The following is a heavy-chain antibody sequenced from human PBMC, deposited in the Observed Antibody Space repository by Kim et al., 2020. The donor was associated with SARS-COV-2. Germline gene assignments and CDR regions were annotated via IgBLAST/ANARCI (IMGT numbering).Heavy chain of an antibody. D-gene: IGHD3-10*01. J-gene: IGHJ6*02. CDR1: GFTFSSYS. Sequence: GGSLRLSCAASGFTFSSYSLNWVRQFPGKGLEWVSSISTNSNYIYYADSVKGRFTISRDNAKNSLYLQMNSLRAEDTAVYYCARDGWGGAPFYYFGMDVWGQGATVTVSS. V-gene: IGHV3-21*01. CDR2: ISTNSNYI. CDR3: ARDGWGGAPFYYFGMDV.